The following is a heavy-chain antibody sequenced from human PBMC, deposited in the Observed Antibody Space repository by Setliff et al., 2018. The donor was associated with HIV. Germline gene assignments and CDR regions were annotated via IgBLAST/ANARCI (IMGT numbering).Heavy chain of an antibody. V-gene: IGHV4-4*02. D-gene: IGHD3-22*01. Sequence: PSETLSLTCAVSGGSISSSNWWSWVRQPPGKGLEWIGEIYHSGSTNYNPSLKSRVTISVDKSKNQFSLKLSSVTAADTAVYYCARHPKIFYYDSSGYLGSYYYMDVWGKGTTVTVSS. J-gene: IGHJ6*03. CDR2: IYHSGST. CDR1: GGSISSSNW. CDR3: ARHPKIFYYDSSGYLGSYYYMDV.